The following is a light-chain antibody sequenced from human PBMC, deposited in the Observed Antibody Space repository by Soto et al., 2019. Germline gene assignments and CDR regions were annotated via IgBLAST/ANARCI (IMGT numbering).Light chain of an antibody. Sequence: QSVLTQPASVSGSPGQSITISCAGTSSDLGAYKYVSWYQQHPDKAPKLILYEVSRRPSGVSNRFTGSKSGNTASLTISGLLAEDEADYSCSSYTSSSNVVFGGGTKLTVL. CDR2: EVS. J-gene: IGLJ2*01. V-gene: IGLV2-14*03. CDR3: SSYTSSSNVV. CDR1: SSDLGAYKY.